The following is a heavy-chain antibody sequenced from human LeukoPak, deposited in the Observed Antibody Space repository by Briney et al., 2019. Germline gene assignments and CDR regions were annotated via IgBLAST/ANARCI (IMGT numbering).Heavy chain of an antibody. Sequence: RGESLKISCKGSGYSFTSYWIGWVRQMPGKGLEWMGIIYPGDSDTRYSPSFQGQVTISADKSISTAYLQWSSLKASDTAMYYCARHPAYYDFWSGPLDAFDIWGQGTMVTVSS. J-gene: IGHJ3*02. CDR1: GYSFTSYW. D-gene: IGHD3-3*01. CDR2: IYPGDSDT. V-gene: IGHV5-51*01. CDR3: ARHPAYYDFWSGPLDAFDI.